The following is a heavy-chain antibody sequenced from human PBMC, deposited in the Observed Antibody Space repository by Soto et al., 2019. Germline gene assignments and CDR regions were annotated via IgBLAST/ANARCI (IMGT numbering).Heavy chain of an antibody. J-gene: IGHJ3*02. CDR1: AFTLSSYW. CDR2: IKPDGSEK. D-gene: IGHD3-22*01. CDR3: ARDYEFGFDI. V-gene: IGHV3-7*01. Sequence: ESGGGLVPPGGSLRLSCEASAFTLSSYWMSWVRQAPGKGLEWVANIKPDGSEKYYVDSVKGRFTISRDNTKNSLYLQMSTLRPEDTAIYYCARDYEFGFDIWGQGTLVTVSS.